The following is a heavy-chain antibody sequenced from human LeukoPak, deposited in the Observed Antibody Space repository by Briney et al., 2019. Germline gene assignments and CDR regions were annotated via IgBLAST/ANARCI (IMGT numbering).Heavy chain of an antibody. J-gene: IGHJ6*03. CDR1: GFTFDDYA. CDR3: ARDPPGAYYYYYMDV. CDR2: ISWNSGSI. Sequence: GGSLRLSCAASGFTFDDYAMHWVRQAPGKGLEWVSGISWNSGSIAYADSVKGRFTVSRDNAKNSLYPQMNSLRAEDTAVYYCARDPPGAYYYYYMDVWGKGTTVTVSS. V-gene: IGHV3-9*01.